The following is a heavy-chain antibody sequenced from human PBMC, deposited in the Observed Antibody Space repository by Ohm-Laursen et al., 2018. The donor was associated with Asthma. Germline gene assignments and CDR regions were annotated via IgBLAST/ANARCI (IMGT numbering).Heavy chain of an antibody. V-gene: IGHV4-61*01. D-gene: IGHD3-22*01. J-gene: IGHJ4*02. CDR3: RGVVRLTSDY. Sequence: SETLSLTCTVSGDSVSGGNYHWSWIRQPPGKGLEWIGYVRDSGSTNYNPSLKSRVSISADTSKNQYSLKLSSVTAADTAVYYCRGVVRLTSDYWGQGTLITVSS. CDR2: VRDSGST. CDR1: GDSVSGGNYH.